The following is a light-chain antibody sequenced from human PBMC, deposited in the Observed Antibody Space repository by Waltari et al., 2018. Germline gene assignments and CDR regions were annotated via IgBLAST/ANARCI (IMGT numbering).Light chain of an antibody. CDR3: QQYTNWPPYT. V-gene: IGKV3-15*01. J-gene: IGKJ2*01. CDR2: AAS. CDR1: QSVSSH. Sequence: EIVLTQSRATLSVSPGERATLSCRASQSVSSHLAWYQQKPGQAPRLLIYAASTRATGILARFSGSGSRTEFTLTISSLQSEDCAVYYCQQYTNWPPYTFGQGTKLEIK.